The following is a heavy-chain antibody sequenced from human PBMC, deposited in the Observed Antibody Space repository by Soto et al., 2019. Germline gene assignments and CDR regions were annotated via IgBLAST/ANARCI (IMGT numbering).Heavy chain of an antibody. CDR1: GFTFNTYH. J-gene: IGHJ6*02. V-gene: IGHV3-48*03. D-gene: IGHD4-17*01. CDR3: ARDGTTETTNYHYAMDV. Sequence: EVQLVESGGGLVQPGGSLILSCAASGFTFNTYHMNWVRQAPGKGLEWVSYIHSGGSRIYYADSVKGRFTISRDNSKNSLSLQLNSLRAEDTAVYYCARDGTTETTNYHYAMDVWGQGTTVTVSS. CDR2: IHSGGSRI.